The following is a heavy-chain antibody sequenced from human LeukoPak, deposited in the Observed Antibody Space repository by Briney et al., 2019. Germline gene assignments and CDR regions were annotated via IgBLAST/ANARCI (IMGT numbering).Heavy chain of an antibody. V-gene: IGHV5-51*01. CDR1: GYNFSKSW. J-gene: IGHJ5*02. CDR2: IYPGDSDT. Sequence: ESPKTPLNGPGYNFSKSWIDWVRQVPGKGLGLMGIIYPGDSDTRYNPSFQGQVTNSADKSITTAYLQWSSLKASDSAMYYGAIRDTNTWFDTWGQGTLVTVSS. CDR3: AIRDTNTWFDT.